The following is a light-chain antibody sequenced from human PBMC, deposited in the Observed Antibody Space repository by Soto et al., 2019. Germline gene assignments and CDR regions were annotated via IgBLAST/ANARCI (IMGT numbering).Light chain of an antibody. Sequence: IVLTQSPGTLSLSPGERATLSCRASQSVSSGYLVWYQQRPGQSPRLLIYGTSNRAAGIPDRFSGSGSGTDFTLTIYRLEPEDSAVYYCQQYGSSALTFGGGTKV. CDR3: QQYGSSALT. J-gene: IGKJ4*01. CDR2: GTS. V-gene: IGKV3-20*01. CDR1: QSVSSGY.